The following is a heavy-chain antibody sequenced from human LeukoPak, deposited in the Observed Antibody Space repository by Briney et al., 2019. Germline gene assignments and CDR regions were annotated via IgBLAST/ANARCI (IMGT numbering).Heavy chain of an antibody. J-gene: IGHJ6*02. D-gene: IGHD3-10*01. V-gene: IGHV4-59*12. Sequence: SETLSLTCTVSGGSISSYYWSWIRQPPGKGLEWIGYIYYSGSTNYNPSLKSRVTISVDTSKNQFSLKLTSVTAADTAVYYCARRPSGYFGSGIYYGGMDVWGQGTTVTVSS. CDR3: ARRPSGYFGSGIYYGGMDV. CDR2: IYYSGST. CDR1: GGSISSYY.